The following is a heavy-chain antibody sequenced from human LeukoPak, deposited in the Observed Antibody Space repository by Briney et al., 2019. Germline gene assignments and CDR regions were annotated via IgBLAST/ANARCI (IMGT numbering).Heavy chain of an antibody. CDR1: GFTFSNYA. D-gene: IGHD4-17*01. CDR2: ISTSGGST. J-gene: IGHJ4*02. V-gene: IGHV3-23*01. CDR3: AKTGYCDRYYFDY. Sequence: GGSLRLSCAASGFTFSNYAMTWVRQAPGKGLEWVSAISTSGGSTNYADSVKGRFTISRDNSKNTLYLQMNSLRAEDTAVYYCAKTGYCDRYYFDYWGQGTLVIVSS.